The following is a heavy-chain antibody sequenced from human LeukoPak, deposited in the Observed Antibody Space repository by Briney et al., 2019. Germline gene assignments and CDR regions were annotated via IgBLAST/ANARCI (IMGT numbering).Heavy chain of an antibody. J-gene: IGHJ4*02. Sequence: GGSLRLSCAASGFTFSSYSMNWVRQAPGKGLEWVSSISSSSSYIYYADSVKGRFTISRDNSKNTLYLQMNSLRAEDTAVYYCAKDPRGRQLWTFVWGQGTLVTVSS. CDR3: AKDPRGRQLWTFV. V-gene: IGHV3-21*04. CDR2: ISSSSSYI. D-gene: IGHD5-18*01. CDR1: GFTFSSYS.